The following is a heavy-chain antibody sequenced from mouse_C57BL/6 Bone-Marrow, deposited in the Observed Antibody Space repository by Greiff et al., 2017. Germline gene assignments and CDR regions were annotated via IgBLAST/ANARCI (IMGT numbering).Heavy chain of an antibody. CDR1: GYTFTNYW. CDR3: ARGRGYYAMDY. V-gene: IGHV1-63*01. CDR2: IYPGGGYT. Sequence: QVQLQQSGAELVRPGTSVKMSCKASGYTFTNYWIGWAKQRPGHGLEWIGDIYPGGGYTNYNEKFKGKATLTADKSSSTAYMQVSSLTSEDSAIYYCARGRGYYAMDYWGQGTAVTVSA. J-gene: IGHJ4*01.